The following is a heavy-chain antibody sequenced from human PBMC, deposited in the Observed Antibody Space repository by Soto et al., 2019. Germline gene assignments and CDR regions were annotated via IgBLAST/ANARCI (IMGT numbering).Heavy chain of an antibody. CDR3: VRERGLSSFYGMDV. CDR1: GFTLTSYT. D-gene: IGHD3-10*01. J-gene: IGHJ6*02. V-gene: IGHV3-21*01. Sequence: PGGSLRLSCEASGFTLTSYTMNWVRQASGKGLVWVSSITSSSGHIYYADSVKGRFTISRDNARNSLYLQMNSLRAEDTAVYYCVRERGLSSFYGMDVWGQGTTVTVSS. CDR2: ITSSSGHI.